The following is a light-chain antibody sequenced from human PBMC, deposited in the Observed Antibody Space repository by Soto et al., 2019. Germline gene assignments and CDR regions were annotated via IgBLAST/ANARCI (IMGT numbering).Light chain of an antibody. CDR3: TSYTSSSTYV. Sequence: QSVLTQPASVSGSPGQSITISCTGTSSDVGGYNYVSWYQQHPGKAPKLMIFEVSNRPSRVSNRFSGSKSGNTASLTISGRQAEDEADYYCTSYTSSSTYVFGTGTKLTVL. CDR1: SSDVGGYNY. V-gene: IGLV2-14*01. CDR2: EVS. J-gene: IGLJ1*01.